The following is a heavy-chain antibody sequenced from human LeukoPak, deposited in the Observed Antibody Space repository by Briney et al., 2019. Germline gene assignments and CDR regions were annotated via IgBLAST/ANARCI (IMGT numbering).Heavy chain of an antibody. V-gene: IGHV4-39*02. J-gene: IGHJ5*02. CDR1: GGSMRSSTYY. CDR2: IYDTGRT. CDR3: ARDILPIMITFGGVIVKGNWFDP. D-gene: IGHD3-16*02. Sequence: SETLSLTCTVSGGSMRSSTYYWGWIRQPPGKGLEWIGSIYDTGRTNYNPSLKSRVTISVDTSKKQFSVQLRSVTAADTAVYFCARDILPIMITFGGVIVKGNWFDPWGQGTLVTVSS.